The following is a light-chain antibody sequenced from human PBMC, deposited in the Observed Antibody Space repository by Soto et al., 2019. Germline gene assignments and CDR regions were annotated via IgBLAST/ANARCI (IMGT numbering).Light chain of an antibody. CDR2: KAS. Sequence: DIQMTQSPSTLSASVGDRVTITCRASHSISYWLAWYQQKPGKAPNLLIYKASSLESGVPSRFSGSGSGTEFTLTISSLQPDDFATYYCQQYNSYSRTFGQGTKVDIK. J-gene: IGKJ1*01. V-gene: IGKV1-5*03. CDR1: HSISYW. CDR3: QQYNSYSRT.